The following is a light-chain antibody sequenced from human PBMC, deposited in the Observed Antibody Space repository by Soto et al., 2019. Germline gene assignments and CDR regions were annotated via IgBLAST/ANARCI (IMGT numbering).Light chain of an antibody. J-gene: IGKJ1*01. V-gene: IGKV1-17*01. CDR3: LQHNTYPRT. CDR2: LAS. Sequence: DIQMTQSPSSLSASVGDSVAITCRASQPITNDLGWYQQKPGKAPQRLIYLASSLQSGVPSRFSGSGSGTVFTLTISRLQPEDFATYYCLQHNTYPRTFGQGTRVEVK. CDR1: QPITND.